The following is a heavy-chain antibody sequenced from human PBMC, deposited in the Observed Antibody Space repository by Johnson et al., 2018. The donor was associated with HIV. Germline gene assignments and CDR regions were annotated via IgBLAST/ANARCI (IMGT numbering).Heavy chain of an antibody. CDR3: AKYGVLSGTNPDAFDI. CDR1: GFPFSTYG. D-gene: IGHD1-26*01. Sequence: QVQLVESGGGVVQPGGSLRLSCAASGFPFSTYGMHWVRQAPGKGLEWVAFIRFDASDSYYSASVEGRFTISRDNSKNTMYLQMSSLRAEDTALYYCAKYGVLSGTNPDAFDIWGQGTMVTVSS. V-gene: IGHV3-30*02. J-gene: IGHJ3*02. CDR2: IRFDASDS.